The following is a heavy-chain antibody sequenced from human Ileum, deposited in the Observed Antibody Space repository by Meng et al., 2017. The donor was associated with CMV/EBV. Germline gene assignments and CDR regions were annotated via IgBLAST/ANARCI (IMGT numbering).Heavy chain of an antibody. CDR3: ARDGDYIRPDY. CDR1: GFTFSDYY. J-gene: IGHJ4*02. CDR2: ISSSSSST. V-gene: IGHV3-11*05. Sequence: PLWESGWGWVNQVGPLRLSGAASGFTFSDYYMSWIRQAPGKGLEWVSYISSSSSSTNYAESVKGRFTISRDNAKNSLYLQMNSLRADDTAVYYCARDGDYIRPDYWGQGTLVTASS. D-gene: IGHD4-11*01.